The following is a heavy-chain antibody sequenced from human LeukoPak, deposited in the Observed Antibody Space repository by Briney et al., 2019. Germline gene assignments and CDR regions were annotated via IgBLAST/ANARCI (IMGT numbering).Heavy chain of an antibody. Sequence: GASVKVSCKASGYTFTSYGISWVRQAPGQGLEWMGWISAYNGNTNYAQKLQGRVTMTTDTSTSTAYMELRSLRSDDTAVYYCAREWAKYYYGSGGAFDIWGQGTMVTVSS. J-gene: IGHJ3*02. D-gene: IGHD3-10*01. CDR2: ISAYNGNT. V-gene: IGHV1-18*01. CDR1: GYTFTSYG. CDR3: AREWAKYYYGSGGAFDI.